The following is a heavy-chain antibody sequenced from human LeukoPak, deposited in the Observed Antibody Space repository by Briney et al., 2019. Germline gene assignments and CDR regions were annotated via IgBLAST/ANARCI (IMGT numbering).Heavy chain of an antibody. CDR1: GGSISSYY. CDR2: IYYSGST. Sequence: SETLSLTCTVSGGSISSYYWSWIRQPPGKGLEWIGYIYYSGSTNYNPSLKSRVTISVDTSKNQFSLKLSSVTAADTAVYYCARGPDCGGDCYSDYWGQGTLVTVSS. D-gene: IGHD2-21*02. CDR3: ARGPDCGGDCYSDY. V-gene: IGHV4-59*01. J-gene: IGHJ4*02.